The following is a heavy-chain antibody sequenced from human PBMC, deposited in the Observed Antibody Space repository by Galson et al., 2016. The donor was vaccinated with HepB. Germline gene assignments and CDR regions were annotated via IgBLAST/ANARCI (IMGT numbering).Heavy chain of an antibody. D-gene: IGHD2-15*01. CDR2: IDPSGGAT. Sequence: SVKVSCKASGYNFTSYYIHWVRQAPGQGLEWMGIIDPSGGATSYAQKFQDRVIMTRDTSTSIVYMDLSSLRSEDTAIYYCARVGGGRSGRYWGQGTLVSVSS. J-gene: IGHJ4*02. V-gene: IGHV1-46*01. CDR1: GYNFTSYY. CDR3: ARVGGGRSGRY.